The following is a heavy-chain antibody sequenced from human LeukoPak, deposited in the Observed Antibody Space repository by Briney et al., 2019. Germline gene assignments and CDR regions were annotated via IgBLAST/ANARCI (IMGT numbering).Heavy chain of an antibody. CDR3: ARDPGSSAFDY. Sequence: GGSLRLACAAAGFTFTYYWMTWVRQAPRKGLEFVANINQDESVKNYVDSVKGRFNISSDNAENSLHLQMNSLRVEDTAVYYCARDPGSSAFDYWGQGTLVTVSS. CDR2: INQDESVK. J-gene: IGHJ4*02. CDR1: GFTFTYYW. V-gene: IGHV3-7*01. D-gene: IGHD5/OR15-5a*01.